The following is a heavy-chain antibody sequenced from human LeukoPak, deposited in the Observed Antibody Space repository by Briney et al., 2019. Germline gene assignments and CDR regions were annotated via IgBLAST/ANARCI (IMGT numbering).Heavy chain of an antibody. Sequence: GASVKVSCKASGYTFTSYGISWVRQAPGQGLEWMGRISAYNGNTNYAQKLQGRVTMTTDTSTSTAYMELRSLRSDDTAVYYCARDSSDYGDSDAFDIWGQGTMVTVSS. V-gene: IGHV1-18*01. CDR3: ARDSSDYGDSDAFDI. CDR1: GYTFTSYG. D-gene: IGHD4-17*01. J-gene: IGHJ3*02. CDR2: ISAYNGNT.